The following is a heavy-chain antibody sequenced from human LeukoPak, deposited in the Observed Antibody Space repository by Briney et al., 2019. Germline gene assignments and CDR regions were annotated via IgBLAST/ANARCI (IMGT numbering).Heavy chain of an antibody. CDR1: GGSISSSSYY. CDR3: ARRSDTSSWFGPFEY. J-gene: IGHJ4*02. CDR2: IYYSGST. V-gene: IGHV4-39*01. Sequence: PSETLSLTCTVSGGSISSSSYYWGWIRQPPGMGLEWIGSIYYSGSTYYNPSLKSRVTISVDTSKNQFSLKLSSVTAADTAVYFCARRSDTSSWFGPFEYWGQGTLVTVSS. D-gene: IGHD6-13*01.